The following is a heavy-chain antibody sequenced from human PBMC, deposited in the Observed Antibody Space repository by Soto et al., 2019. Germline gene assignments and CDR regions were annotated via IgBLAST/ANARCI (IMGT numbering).Heavy chain of an antibody. CDR1: GGTFSSYA. D-gene: IGHD1-26*01. CDR3: ASVVGGSGMDV. V-gene: IGHV1-69*13. J-gene: IGHJ6*02. Sequence: GASVKVSCKGSGGTFSSYAISWVGQAPGQGREWVGGIIPIFGTANYAQKFQGRVTITADESTSTAYMELSSLRSEDTAVYYCASVVGGSGMDVWGQGTTVTVSS. CDR2: IIPIFGTA.